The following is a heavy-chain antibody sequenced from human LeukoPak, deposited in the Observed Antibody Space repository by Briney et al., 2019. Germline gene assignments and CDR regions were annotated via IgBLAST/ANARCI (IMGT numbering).Heavy chain of an antibody. J-gene: IGHJ4*02. V-gene: IGHV4-4*07. CDR2: IYTSGST. CDR3: ARWTYYYDSSGPWGYFDY. CDR1: GGSISSYY. D-gene: IGHD3-22*01. Sequence: ETLSLTCTVSGGSISSYYWSWIRQPAGKGLEWIGRIYTSGSTNYNPSLKSRVTMSVDTSKNQFSLKLSSVTAADTAVYYCARWTYYYDSSGPWGYFDYWGQGTLVTVSS.